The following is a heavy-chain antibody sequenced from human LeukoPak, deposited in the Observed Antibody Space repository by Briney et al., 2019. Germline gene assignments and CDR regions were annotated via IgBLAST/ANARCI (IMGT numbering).Heavy chain of an antibody. V-gene: IGHV1-2*02. Sequence: ASVKVSCKASGYTFTGYYMHWVRQAPGQGLEWMGWINPNSGGTNYAQKFQGRVTMTRDTSISTAYMELSRLRSDDTAVHYCAKGPLSYYYGSGSSDYWGQGTLVTVSS. CDR1: GYTFTGYY. D-gene: IGHD3-10*01. CDR2: INPNSGGT. J-gene: IGHJ4*02. CDR3: AKGPLSYYYGSGSSDY.